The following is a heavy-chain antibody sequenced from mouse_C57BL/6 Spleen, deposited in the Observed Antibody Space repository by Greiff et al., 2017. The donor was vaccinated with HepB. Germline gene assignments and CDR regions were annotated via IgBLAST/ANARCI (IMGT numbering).Heavy chain of an antibody. CDR3: ARGYYGSSLFAY. CDR2: INPNNGGT. Sequence: EVQLQQSGPELVKPGASVKMSCKASGYTFTDYNMHWVKQSHGKSLEWIGYINPNNGGTSYNQKFKGKATFTVNKSSSTAYMEIRSLTSEDSAVYYCARGYYGSSLFAYWGQGTLVTVSA. CDR1: GYTFTDYN. D-gene: IGHD1-1*01. J-gene: IGHJ3*01. V-gene: IGHV1-22*01.